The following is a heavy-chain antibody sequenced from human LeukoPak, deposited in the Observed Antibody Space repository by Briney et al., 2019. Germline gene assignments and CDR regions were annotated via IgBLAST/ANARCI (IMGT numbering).Heavy chain of an antibody. Sequence: GGSLRLSCAASGFTFSSYAMHWVRQAPGKGLEWVAVISYDGSNKYYADSVKGRFTISRDNSKNTLYLQMNSLRAEDTAVYYCARDAFYYDFWSGYYTLGDYFDYWGQGTLVTDSS. J-gene: IGHJ4*02. D-gene: IGHD3-3*01. CDR3: ARDAFYYDFWSGYYTLGDYFDY. CDR1: GFTFSSYA. V-gene: IGHV3-30-3*01. CDR2: ISYDGSNK.